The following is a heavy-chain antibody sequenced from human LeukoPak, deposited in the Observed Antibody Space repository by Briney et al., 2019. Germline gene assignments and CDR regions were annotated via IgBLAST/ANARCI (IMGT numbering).Heavy chain of an antibody. V-gene: IGHV4-61*02. CDR2: IYSNGWT. CDR1: GGSISTDLYY. D-gene: IGHD6-19*01. CDR3: ARGLAGVMDV. Sequence: PSQTLSLTCTVSGGSISTDLYYWTWIRQPAGKGLEWIGRIYSNGWTDYNPPLKSRVTMSVDTSKNQFSLKLSSVTAADTAVYYCARGLAGVMDVWGKGTTVTVSS. J-gene: IGHJ6*03.